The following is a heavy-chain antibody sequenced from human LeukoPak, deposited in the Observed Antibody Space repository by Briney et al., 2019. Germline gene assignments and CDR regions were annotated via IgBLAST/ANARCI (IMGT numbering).Heavy chain of an antibody. Sequence: PSETLSLTCAVYGLSFSRYYWSWLRHPPGKGVEGIGEIKHSGNTIYNPSLKSRVTIPVDTSKNQFSLKLSSVTAADTAVYYCARGRGYSSSGTFRYWYFDLWGRGTLVTVSS. CDR1: GLSFSRYY. CDR3: ARGRGYSSSGTFRYWYFDL. CDR2: IKHSGNT. V-gene: IGHV4-34*01. D-gene: IGHD5-18*01. J-gene: IGHJ2*01.